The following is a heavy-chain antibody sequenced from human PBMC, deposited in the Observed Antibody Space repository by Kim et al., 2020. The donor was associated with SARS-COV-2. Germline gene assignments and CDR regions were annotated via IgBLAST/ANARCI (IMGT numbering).Heavy chain of an antibody. V-gene: IGHV1-18*01. CDR1: GYTFNSYG. J-gene: IGHJ4*02. CDR2: ISAHNGNT. Sequence: ASVKVYCKASGYTFNSYGFSWVRQAPGQGLEWMGWISAHNGNTNYAPKFQGRVTMTTDTSTSTAHMELWNLRPDDTAVYYCARDFSSSSWDSPPDYWGQGTLVTVSS. D-gene: IGHD6-6*01. CDR3: ARDFSSSSWDSPPDY.